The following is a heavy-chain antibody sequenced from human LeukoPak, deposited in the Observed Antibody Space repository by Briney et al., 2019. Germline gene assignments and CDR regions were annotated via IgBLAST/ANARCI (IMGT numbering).Heavy chain of an antibody. D-gene: IGHD3-10*01. Sequence: SQTLSLTCTVSGGSISSGGYYWSWIRQHPGKGLEWIGYIYYSGSTYYNPSLKSRVTISVDTSKNQFSLKLSSVTAADTAVYYCARVHITMVRGVIITYYFDYWGQGTLVTVSS. V-gene: IGHV4-31*03. CDR3: ARVHITMVRGVIITYYFDY. J-gene: IGHJ4*02. CDR1: GGSISSGGYY. CDR2: IYYSGST.